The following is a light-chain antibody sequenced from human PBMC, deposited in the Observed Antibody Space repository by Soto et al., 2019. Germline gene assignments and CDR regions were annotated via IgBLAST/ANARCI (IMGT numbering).Light chain of an antibody. V-gene: IGLV2-8*01. CDR3: SSDSGSDNFVV. CDR2: EVI. CDR1: SSDVGGYNF. J-gene: IGLJ2*01. Sequence: QYALTQPPSASGSPGQSVTISCAGTSSDVGGYNFVSWYQQHPGKVPKLMIYEVIKRPSGVPDRFSGSKSGNTASLTVSGLHAEDEADYYCSSDSGSDNFVVFGGGTKLTVL.